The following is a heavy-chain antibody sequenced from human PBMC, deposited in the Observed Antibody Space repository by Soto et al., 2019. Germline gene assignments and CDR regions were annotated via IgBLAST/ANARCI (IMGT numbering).Heavy chain of an antibody. CDR1: GFRFRNYG. Sequence: VQLVESGGGVVQPGRSLRLSCAVSGFRFRNYGMHLVRQAPGKGLGWMAVIVADGTGLHYAESVSGRFNISRDNSKYTLYLQLSSLVAENTARYVVARDNDLPGTGHDHWGQGTLVTVSS. CDR3: ARDNDLPGTGHDH. CDR2: IVADGTGL. V-gene: IGHV3-33*01. J-gene: IGHJ4*02. D-gene: IGHD2-8*01.